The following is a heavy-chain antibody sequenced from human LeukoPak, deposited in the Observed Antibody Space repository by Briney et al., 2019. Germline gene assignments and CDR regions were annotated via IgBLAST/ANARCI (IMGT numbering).Heavy chain of an antibody. CDR2: IYTSGKV. CDR3: ARVGLYGEYTS. V-gene: IGHV4-4*07. J-gene: IGHJ5*02. D-gene: IGHD4-17*01. Sequence: SETLSLTCNVSGVSISRFYWSWIRQPAGKGLEWVGRIYTSGKVNYNPSLKSRLTLSMDTSTNQFSLKLSSVTAADTALYYCARVGLYGEYTSWGQGTLVTVSS. CDR1: GVSISRFY.